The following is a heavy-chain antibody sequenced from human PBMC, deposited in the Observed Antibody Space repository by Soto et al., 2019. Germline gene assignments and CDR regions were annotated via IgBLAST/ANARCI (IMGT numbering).Heavy chain of an antibody. Sequence: SETLSLTCTVSGGSISSYYWSWIRQPPGKGLEWIGYIYYSGSTNYNPSLKSRVTISVDTSKNQFSLKLSSVTAADTAVYYCARGGIVATIGQSFDYWGQGTLVTVSS. D-gene: IGHD5-12*01. CDR3: ARGGIVATIGQSFDY. CDR1: GGSISSYY. J-gene: IGHJ4*02. V-gene: IGHV4-59*01. CDR2: IYYSGST.